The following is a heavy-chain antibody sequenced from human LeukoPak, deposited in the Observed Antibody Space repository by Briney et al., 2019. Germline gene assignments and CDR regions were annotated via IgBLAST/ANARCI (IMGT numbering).Heavy chain of an antibody. V-gene: IGHV4-61*02. J-gene: IGHJ4*02. CDR2: FYTSGSS. CDR1: GDSITSGIYY. CDR3: TRSRERYCSYGACYIDLQAR. D-gene: IGHD2-8*01. Sequence: PSETLSLTCTVSGDSITSGIYYWTWIRHPAGKGLEWLVRFYTSGSSDHNASLKSRVTISMDTSKNQFSLTLNPVTAADTAVYYCTRSRERYCSYGACYIDLQARWGQGTPVTVFS.